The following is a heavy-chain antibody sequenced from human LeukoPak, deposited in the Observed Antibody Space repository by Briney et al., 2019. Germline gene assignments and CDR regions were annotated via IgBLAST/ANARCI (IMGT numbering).Heavy chain of an antibody. D-gene: IGHD3-16*01. J-gene: IGHJ5*02. CDR1: GYTFTSYY. CDR3: ARDYGRGDWFDP. Sequence: ASVKVSCKASGYTFTSYYMHWVRQAPGRGLEWMGIINPSGGSTSYAQKFQGRVTMTRDTSTSTVYMELSSLRSEDTAVYYCARDYGRGDWFDPWGQGTLVTVSS. V-gene: IGHV1-46*01. CDR2: INPSGGST.